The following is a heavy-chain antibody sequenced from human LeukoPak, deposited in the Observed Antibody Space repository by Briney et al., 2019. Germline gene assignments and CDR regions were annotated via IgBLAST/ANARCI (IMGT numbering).Heavy chain of an antibody. Sequence: SETLSLTCAVYGESLNSSYWSGVRQPPGEGLEWIGEIYESGTTKYNPSLKSRVAISMVPSKQQFSLRLSSVTAADTAVYYCARGAWATRLASWGLGTPVIVSS. CDR2: IYESGTT. V-gene: IGHV4-34*01. J-gene: IGHJ4*02. D-gene: IGHD2-15*01. CDR1: GESLNSSY. CDR3: ARGAWATRLAS.